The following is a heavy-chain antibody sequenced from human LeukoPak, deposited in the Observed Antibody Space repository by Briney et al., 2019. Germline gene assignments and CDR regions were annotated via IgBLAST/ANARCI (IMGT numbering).Heavy chain of an antibody. J-gene: IGHJ4*02. V-gene: IGHV4-34*01. Sequence: SETLSLTCAVYGGSFSGYYWSWIRQPPGKGLEWIGEINHSGSTNYNPSLKSRVTISVDTSKNQFSLKLSSVTAADTAVYYCARIHLDYFDYWGQGTLVTVSP. CDR1: GGSFSGYY. CDR3: ARIHLDYFDY. CDR2: INHSGST.